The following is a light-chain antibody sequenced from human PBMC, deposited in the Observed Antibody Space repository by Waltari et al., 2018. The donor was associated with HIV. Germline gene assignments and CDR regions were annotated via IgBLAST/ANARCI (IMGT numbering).Light chain of an antibody. Sequence: QSALTPPRSVSGSPGQSVTISCTGTSSDVGGYYYFSWYQHHPGKAPELLIYDVTKRPSGVPDRLSGSKSGNTASLTISGLQAEDEADYHCCSYAGSFTLIFGGGTTVTVL. CDR3: CSYAGSFTLI. V-gene: IGLV2-11*01. J-gene: IGLJ2*01. CDR2: DVT. CDR1: SSDVGGYYY.